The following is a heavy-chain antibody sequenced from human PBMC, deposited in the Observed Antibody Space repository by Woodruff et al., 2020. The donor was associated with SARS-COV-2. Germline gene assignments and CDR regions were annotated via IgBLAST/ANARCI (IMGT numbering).Heavy chain of an antibody. CDR3: ARDYATVSADST. D-gene: IGHD4-4*01. V-gene: IGHV3-53*01. Sequence: ADSVKGRFTISRDNSKNTLYLQMNSLRAEDTAVYYCARDYATVSADSTWGQGTLVTVSS. J-gene: IGHJ5*02.